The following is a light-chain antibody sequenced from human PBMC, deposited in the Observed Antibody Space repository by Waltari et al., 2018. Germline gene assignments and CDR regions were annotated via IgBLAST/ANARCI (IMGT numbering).Light chain of an antibody. CDR2: AAS. CDR3: QQSYNDPLT. J-gene: IGKJ4*01. Sequence: DIQMTQSQSSLSASVGERVTINCRASQSISGSLNWYQQKPGKAPKLLIYAASTLQSGVPSRFSGSGSGTDFTLTINRLQPEDFATYFCQQSYNDPLTFGGGTKMEIK. V-gene: IGKV1-39*01. CDR1: QSISGS.